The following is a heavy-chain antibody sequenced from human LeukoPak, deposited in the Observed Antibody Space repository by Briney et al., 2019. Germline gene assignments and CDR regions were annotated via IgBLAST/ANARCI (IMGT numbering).Heavy chain of an antibody. CDR1: GFTFSSYA. V-gene: IGHV3-23*01. Sequence: GGSLRLSCAASGFTFSSYAVSWVRQAPGKGLEWVSAISGSGGSTFYADSVKGRFTMSRDNSKNTLYLQMNSLRAEDTAVYYCAKEASYCTNGVCYSRIFDTWGQGTLVTVSS. CDR3: AKEASYCTNGVCYSRIFDT. J-gene: IGHJ5*02. D-gene: IGHD2-8*01. CDR2: ISGSGGST.